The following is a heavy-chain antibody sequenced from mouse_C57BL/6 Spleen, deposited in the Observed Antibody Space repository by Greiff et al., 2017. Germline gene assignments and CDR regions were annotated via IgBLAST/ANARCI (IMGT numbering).Heavy chain of an antibody. D-gene: IGHD4-1*01. CDR1: GFTFSSYA. V-gene: IGHV5-9-1*02. J-gene: IGHJ2*01. Sequence: EVMLVESGEGLVKPGGSLKLSCAASGFTFSSYAMSWVRQTPEKRLEWVAYISSGGDYIYYADTVKGRFTISRDNARNTLYLQMSSLKSEDTAMYYCTREGTGSGYFDYWGQGTTLTVSS. CDR2: ISSGGDYI. CDR3: TREGTGSGYFDY.